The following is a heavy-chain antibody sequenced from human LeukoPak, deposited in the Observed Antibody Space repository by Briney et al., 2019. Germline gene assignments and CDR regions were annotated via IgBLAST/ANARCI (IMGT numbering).Heavy chain of an antibody. V-gene: IGHV3-53*01. J-gene: IGHJ5*02. CDR3: ARDSESVTTYDSWFDP. Sequence: GGSMRLSCTVSGFTVSSNSMSWVRQAPGKGLEWVSFIYSGTIHYSDSVKGRFTISRDNSKNTLYLQMNSLRAEDTAMYYCARDSESVTTYDSWFDPWGQGTLVTVSS. CDR2: IYSGTI. D-gene: IGHD4-17*01. CDR1: GFTVSSNS.